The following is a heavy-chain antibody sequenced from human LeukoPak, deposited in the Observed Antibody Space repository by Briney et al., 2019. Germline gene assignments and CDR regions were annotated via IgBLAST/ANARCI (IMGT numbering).Heavy chain of an antibody. J-gene: IGHJ3*02. D-gene: IGHD6-13*01. CDR2: IYHSGST. CDR3: ARDQQAAAGPGHAFDI. CDR1: GFTFSSYW. V-gene: IGHV4-4*02. Sequence: GSLRLSCAASGFTFSSYWMSWVRQPPGKGLEWIGEIYHSGSTNYNPSLKSRVTISVDKSKNQFSLKLSSVTAADTAVYYCARDQQAAAGPGHAFDIWGQGTMVTVSS.